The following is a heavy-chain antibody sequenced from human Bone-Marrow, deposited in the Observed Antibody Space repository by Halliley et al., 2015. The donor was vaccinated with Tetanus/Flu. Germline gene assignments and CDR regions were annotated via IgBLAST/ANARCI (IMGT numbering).Heavy chain of an antibody. CDR2: INGDGSSA. J-gene: IGHJ6*02. Sequence: PGRGLVWVARINGDGSSATYADSVRGRFTISRGNARNTLYLQMNSLRAEDTATYFCVRDDMDVWGQGTTVTVAS. CDR3: VRDDMDV. V-gene: IGHV3-74*03.